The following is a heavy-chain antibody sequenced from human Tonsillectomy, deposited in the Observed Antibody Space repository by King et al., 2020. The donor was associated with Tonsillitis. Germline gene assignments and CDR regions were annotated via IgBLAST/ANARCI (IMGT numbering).Heavy chain of an antibody. D-gene: IGHD6-19*01. V-gene: IGHV4-4*07. Sequence: VQLQESGPGLVKPSETLSLTCSVSGDSVTSYYWNWIRQPAGKRLEWIGRIYASGSANYNPSLTSRVSMSIDTSKNQFSLRLSSVTAADTAVYYCARCPMQYSFDYWGQGALVTASS. CDR2: IYASGSA. J-gene: IGHJ4*02. CDR3: ARCPMQYSFDY. CDR1: GDSVTSYY.